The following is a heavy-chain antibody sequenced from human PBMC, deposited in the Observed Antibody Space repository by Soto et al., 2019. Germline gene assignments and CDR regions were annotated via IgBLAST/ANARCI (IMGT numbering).Heavy chain of an antibody. CDR2: ISGSGGST. J-gene: IGHJ6*02. V-gene: IGHV3-23*01. Sequence: PGGSLRLSCAASGFTFSSYAMSWGRQAPGKGLEWVSAISGSGGSTYYADSVKGRFTISRDNSKNTLYLQMNSLRAEDTAVYYCAKDPHLSSYYYYYGMDVWGQGTTVTVSS. D-gene: IGHD3-3*02. CDR1: GFTFSSYA. CDR3: AKDPHLSSYYYYYGMDV.